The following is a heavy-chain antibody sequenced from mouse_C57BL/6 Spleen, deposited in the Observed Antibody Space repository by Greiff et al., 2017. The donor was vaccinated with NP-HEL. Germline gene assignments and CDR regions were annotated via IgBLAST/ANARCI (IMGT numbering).Heavy chain of an antibody. V-gene: IGHV1-64*01. J-gene: IGHJ4*01. CDR2: IHPNSGCT. CDR3: GRRGLRENAIAY. Sequence: VQLQQPGAELVKPGASVKLSCKASGYTFTSYWMHWVKQRPGQGLEWIGMIHPNSGCTNYTEKFKGKATLTVAKSSSTAHMQLSRLTSEDATVYYCGRRGLRENAIAYWGQGTSVTVSS. D-gene: IGHD1-1*01. CDR1: GYTFTSYW.